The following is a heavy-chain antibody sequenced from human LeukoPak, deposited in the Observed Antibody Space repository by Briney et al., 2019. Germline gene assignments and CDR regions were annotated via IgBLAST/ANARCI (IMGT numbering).Heavy chain of an antibody. Sequence: ASVKVSCKASGYTFTSYYMHWVRQATGQGLEWMGWMNPNSGNTGYAQKFQGRVTMTRNTSISTAYMELSSLRSEDTAVYYCARGPINYDILTGYFPYYYYYMDVWGKGTTVTISS. CDR1: GYTFTSYY. V-gene: IGHV1-8*02. D-gene: IGHD3-9*01. CDR3: ARGPINYDILTGYFPYYYYYMDV. J-gene: IGHJ6*03. CDR2: MNPNSGNT.